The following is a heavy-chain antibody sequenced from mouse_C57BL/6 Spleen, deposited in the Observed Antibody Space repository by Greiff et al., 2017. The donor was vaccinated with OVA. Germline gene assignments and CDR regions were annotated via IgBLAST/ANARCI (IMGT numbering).Heavy chain of an antibody. CDR3: ARGTMVTTAYYAMDY. V-gene: IGHV1-26*01. CDR1: GYTFTDYY. J-gene: IGHJ4*01. CDR2: INPNNGGT. Sequence: VQLQQSGPELVKPGASVKISCKASGYTFTDYYMNWVKQSHGKSLEWIGDINPNNGGTSYNQKFKGKATLTVDKSSSTADMELRSLTSEDSAVYYCARGTMVTTAYYAMDYWGQGTSVTVSS. D-gene: IGHD2-2*01.